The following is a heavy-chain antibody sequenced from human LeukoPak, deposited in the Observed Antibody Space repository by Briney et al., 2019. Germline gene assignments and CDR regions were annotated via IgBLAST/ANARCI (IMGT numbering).Heavy chain of an antibody. D-gene: IGHD1-1*01. CDR1: GGSFSGYY. CDR3: AIQLERPGTFDY. V-gene: IGHV4-34*01. Sequence: SETLSLTRAVYGGSFSGYYWSWIRQPPGKGLEWIGEINHSGSTNYNPSLKSRVTISVDTSKNQFSLKLSSVTAADTAVYYCAIQLERPGTFDYWGQGTLVTVSS. CDR2: INHSGST. J-gene: IGHJ4*02.